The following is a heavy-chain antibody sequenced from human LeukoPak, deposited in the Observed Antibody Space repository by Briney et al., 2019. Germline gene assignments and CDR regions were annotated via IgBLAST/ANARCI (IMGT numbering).Heavy chain of an antibody. CDR3: ARMNYYVSGADIWYFDY. CDR2: IYYSGST. Sequence: PSETLSLTCTGSGGSMSSGGYYWSWIRQHPGKGLEWIGYIYYSGSTYYSPSPKSRVTISIDTSENQFSLKLSSVTAADTAVYYCARMNYYVSGADIWYFDYWGQGILVTVSS. CDR1: GGSMSSGGYY. J-gene: IGHJ4*02. V-gene: IGHV4-31*03. D-gene: IGHD3-10*01.